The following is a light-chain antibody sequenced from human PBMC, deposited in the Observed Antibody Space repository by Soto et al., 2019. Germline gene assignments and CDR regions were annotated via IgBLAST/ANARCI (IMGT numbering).Light chain of an antibody. Sequence: DVQMTQSPSSLSASVGDTVTITCRASQGIAFYLAWFQQRPGKAPTLLISAASNFQSGVPSRFSGSGSGTDFTLTISSLQPEDVATYYCQKYDTAPFTFGPGTRVEVK. J-gene: IGKJ3*01. CDR3: QKYDTAPFT. CDR1: QGIAFY. V-gene: IGKV1-27*01. CDR2: AAS.